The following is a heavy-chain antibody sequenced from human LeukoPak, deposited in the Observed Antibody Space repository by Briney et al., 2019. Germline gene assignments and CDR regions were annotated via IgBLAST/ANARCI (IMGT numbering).Heavy chain of an antibody. CDR1: GFTFSTYG. V-gene: IGHV3-30*18. CDR2: ISYDGSNK. D-gene: IGHD2-2*01. J-gene: IGHJ4*02. Sequence: PGGSLRLSCAASGFTFSTYGMHWVRQAPGKGLEWVAVISYDGSNKYYADSVKGRFTISRDNSKNTLYLQMNSLRAEDTAVYYCANGAYHLPSLYWGQGTLVTVSS. CDR3: ANGAYHLPSLY.